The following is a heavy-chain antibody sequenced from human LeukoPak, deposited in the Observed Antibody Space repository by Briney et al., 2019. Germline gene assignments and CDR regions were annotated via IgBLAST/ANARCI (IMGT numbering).Heavy chain of an antibody. Sequence: KTSETLSLTCTVSGGSISSYYWSWIRQPPGKGLEWIGYIYYSGSTNYNPSLKSRVTISVDTSKNQFSLKLSSVTAADTAVYYCARGRALDDSSGYYFDYWGQGTLVTVSS. CDR1: GGSISSYY. CDR3: ARGRALDDSSGYYFDY. J-gene: IGHJ4*02. V-gene: IGHV4-59*08. D-gene: IGHD3-22*01. CDR2: IYYSGST.